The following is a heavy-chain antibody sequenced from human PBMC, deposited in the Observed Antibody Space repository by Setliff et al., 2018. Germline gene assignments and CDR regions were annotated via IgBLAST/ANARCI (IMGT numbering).Heavy chain of an antibody. Sequence: ASVKVSCKASGYTFSSSGITWVRQAPGQGLEWMGWISAYSGNTNYAQKFQGRVTMTTDSSTSTAYMEPRSLTSDDTAVYYCSRLVRYCTTTACQRASGAEVWGQGTVVTVSS. J-gene: IGHJ4*02. V-gene: IGHV1-18*01. CDR2: ISAYSGNT. D-gene: IGHD2-8*01. CDR1: GYTFSSSG. CDR3: SRLVRYCTTTACQRASGAEV.